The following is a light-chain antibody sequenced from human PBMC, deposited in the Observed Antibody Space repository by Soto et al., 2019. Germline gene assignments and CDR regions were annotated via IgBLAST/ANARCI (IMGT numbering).Light chain of an antibody. J-gene: IGKJ2*01. V-gene: IGKV3-15*01. CDR2: GAS. CDR3: QQYNNWPPYT. Sequence: EIVMTQSPATLSVSPGERATLSCRVSQSVSSNLAWYQQKPAQAPRLLIYGASTRATGIPARFSGSGSGTEFTLTISSLQSEDFAVYYCQQYNNWPPYTFGQGTKLEIK. CDR1: QSVSSN.